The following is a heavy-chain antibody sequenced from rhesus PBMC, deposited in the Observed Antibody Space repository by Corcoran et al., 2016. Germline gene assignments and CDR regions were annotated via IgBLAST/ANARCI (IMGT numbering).Heavy chain of an antibody. J-gene: IGHJ2*01. CDR2: ISYDGSKK. V-gene: IGHV3-54*02. D-gene: IGHD6-31*01. CDR3: ARGGGYSSGWY. CDR1: GFTSSSDG. Sequence: GGGVGKPWGRLCLLCAATGFTSSSDGRHWVRQAPGKGLEWVAVISYDGSKKYYADSVKDRFTNSRDNSKNMLYLQMNNLKWVDPAVYFCARGGGYSSGWY.